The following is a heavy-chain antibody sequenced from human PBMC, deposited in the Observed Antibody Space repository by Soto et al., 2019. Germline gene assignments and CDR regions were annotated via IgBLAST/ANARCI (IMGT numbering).Heavy chain of an antibody. CDR2: IYYSAST. V-gene: IGHV4-59*08. J-gene: IGHJ4*02. CDR1: GGSIGSYY. Sequence: SETLSLTCTVSGGSIGSYYWSWIRQPPGKGLEWIGYIYYSASTNYNPSLKSRVTISVDTSKNQFSLNLSSVTAADTAVYYCARHETLHGDYXYWGQGTLVXVSS. CDR3: ARHETLHGDYXY. D-gene: IGHD4-17*01.